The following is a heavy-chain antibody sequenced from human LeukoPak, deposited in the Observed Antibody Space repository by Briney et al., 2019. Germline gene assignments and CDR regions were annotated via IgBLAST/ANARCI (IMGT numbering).Heavy chain of an antibody. Sequence: GGSLRLSCAASRFTFSNYLMGWVRQAPGKGLEWVANIKEDGTDKYYVDSVKGRFTISRDNAKNSLYLQMNSLRAEDTAVYYCARDTYRFFDYWGQGTLVTVSS. CDR1: RFTFSNYL. D-gene: IGHD3-16*02. V-gene: IGHV3-7*01. J-gene: IGHJ4*02. CDR2: IKEDGTDK. CDR3: ARDTYRFFDY.